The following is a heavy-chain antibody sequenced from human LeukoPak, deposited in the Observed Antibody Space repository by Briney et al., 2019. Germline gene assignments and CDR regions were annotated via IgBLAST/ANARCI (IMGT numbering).Heavy chain of an antibody. J-gene: IGHJ4*02. V-gene: IGHV3-21*01. CDR3: ASSLWGGSGSYFFDY. CDR1: GFTFSSYS. Sequence: GGSLRLSCAASGFTFSSYSMNWVRQAPGKGLEWVSSISSSSSYIYYADSVKGRFTISRDNAKNSLYLQMYSLRAEDTAVYYCASSLWGGSGSYFFDYWGQGTLVTVSS. CDR2: ISSSSSYI. D-gene: IGHD1-26*01.